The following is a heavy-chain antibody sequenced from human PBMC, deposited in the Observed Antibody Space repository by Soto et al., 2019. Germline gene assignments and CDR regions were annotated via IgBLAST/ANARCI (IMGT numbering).Heavy chain of an antibody. CDR2: IYHSGST. Sequence: SDTLSLTCTVSGGSISSYSWSWIRQPPGKGLEWIGYIYHSGSTYYNPSLKSRVTISVDRSKNQFSLKLSSVTAADTAVYYCARGGVDYYDSSGYYFSPSYFDYWGQGTLVTVSS. J-gene: IGHJ4*02. D-gene: IGHD3-22*01. CDR3: ARGGVDYYDSSGYYFSPSYFDY. V-gene: IGHV4-30-2*01. CDR1: GGSISSYS.